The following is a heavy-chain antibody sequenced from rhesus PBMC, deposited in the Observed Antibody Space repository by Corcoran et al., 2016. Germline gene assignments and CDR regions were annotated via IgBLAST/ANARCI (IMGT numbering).Heavy chain of an antibody. Sequence: QLQLQESGPVLVKPSETLSLTCAVPGGSISSNWWRWIRPPPGEGLGWVGRIPGSGVITSDNPSLKSRVPISTDTSKTQLSLKLISGPAADTAVYYCARGVWGSGYYTEDFWGQGVLVTVSS. CDR3: ARGVWGSGYYTEDF. J-gene: IGHJ4*01. V-gene: IGHV4-57*02. CDR1: GGSISSNW. CDR2: IPGSGVIT. D-gene: IGHD3-28*01.